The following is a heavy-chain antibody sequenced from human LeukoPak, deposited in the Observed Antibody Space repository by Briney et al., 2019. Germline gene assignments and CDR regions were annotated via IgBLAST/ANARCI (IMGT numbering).Heavy chain of an antibody. D-gene: IGHD6-13*01. CDR3: ARERAAAASSSDFDY. J-gene: IGHJ4*02. CDR1: GFTFSSYS. V-gene: IGHV3-30*04. Sequence: GGSLRLSCAASGFTFSSYSIHWVRQTPGKGLEWVSAISYDGTQKFYADSVKGRFTLSRDNSRNTLYLQMNSLTTEDTAVYFCARERAAAASSSDFDYWGQGTLVTVSS. CDR2: ISYDGTQK.